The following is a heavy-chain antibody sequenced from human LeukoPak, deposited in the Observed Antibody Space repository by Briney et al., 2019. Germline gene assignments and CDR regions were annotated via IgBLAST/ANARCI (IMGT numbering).Heavy chain of an antibody. CDR1: GFTFDDYA. CDR3: AKDTGDYGRYSGTFDY. CDR2: ITRNGASA. D-gene: IGHD4-23*01. Sequence: PGGSLRLSCAASGFTFDDYAMHWVRQAPGKGLEWDSLITRNGASAYYADSLRGRFTISRDNRKNSLYLQMSSLRADDSAFYYCAKDTGDYGRYSGTFDYWGQGTLVTVSS. V-gene: IGHV3-43D*03. J-gene: IGHJ4*02.